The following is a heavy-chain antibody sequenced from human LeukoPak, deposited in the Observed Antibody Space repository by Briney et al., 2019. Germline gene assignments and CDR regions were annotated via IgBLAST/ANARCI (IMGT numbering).Heavy chain of an antibody. D-gene: IGHD6-19*01. CDR2: IYYSGST. J-gene: IGHJ4*02. V-gene: IGHV4-39*01. CDR3: ARRRVAGSRNIDY. Sequence: SETLSLTYTVSGGSISSSSYYWGWIRQPPGKGLEWIGSIYYSGSTYYNPSLKSRVTISVDTSKNQFSLKLSSVTAADTAVYYCARRRVAGSRNIDYWGQGTLVTVSS. CDR1: GGSISSSSYY.